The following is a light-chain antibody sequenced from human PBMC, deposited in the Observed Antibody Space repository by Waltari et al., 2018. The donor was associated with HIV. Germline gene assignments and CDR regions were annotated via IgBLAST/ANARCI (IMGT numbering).Light chain of an antibody. J-gene: IGKJ1*01. V-gene: IGKV1-6*01. CDR3: LQDYNYPLT. Sequence: AIQMTQSPSSLSASVGDRVTISCRASQGIRTDLGWYQQKPGKAPKLLIYTASSLQSGVPSRFSGSGSGTDFTLTISSLEPEDFATDYCLQDYNYPLTFGQGTKVEIK. CDR1: QGIRTD. CDR2: TAS.